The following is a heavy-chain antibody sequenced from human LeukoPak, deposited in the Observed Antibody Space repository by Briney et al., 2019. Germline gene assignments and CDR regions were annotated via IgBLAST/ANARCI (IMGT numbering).Heavy chain of an antibody. CDR3: AREEDSSGWSPIDY. CDR2: IIPIFGTA. Sequence: GGSLRLSCAASGFTFSSYAISWVRQAPGQGLEWMGGIIPIFGTANYAQKFQGRVTITTDESTSTAYMELSSLRSEDTAVYYCAREEDSSGWSPIDYWGQGTLVTVSS. CDR1: GFTFSSYA. D-gene: IGHD6-19*01. V-gene: IGHV1-69*05. J-gene: IGHJ4*02.